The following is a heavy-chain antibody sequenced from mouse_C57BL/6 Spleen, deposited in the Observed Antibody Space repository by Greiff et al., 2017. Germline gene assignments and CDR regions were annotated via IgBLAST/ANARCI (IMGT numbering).Heavy chain of an antibody. V-gene: IGHV5-4*03. CDR1: GFTFSSYA. Sequence: EVKLMESGGGLVKPGGSLKLSCAASGFTFSSYAMSWVRQTPEKRLEWVATISDGGSYTYYPDNVKGRFTISRDNAKNNLYLQMSHLKSEDTAVYYCARRGDWGSMDYWGQGTSVTVSS. D-gene: IGHD2-13*01. J-gene: IGHJ4*01. CDR2: ISDGGSYT. CDR3: ARRGDWGSMDY.